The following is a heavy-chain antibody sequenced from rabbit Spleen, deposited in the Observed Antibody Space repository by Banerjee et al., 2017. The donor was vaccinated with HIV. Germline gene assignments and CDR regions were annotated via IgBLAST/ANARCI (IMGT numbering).Heavy chain of an antibody. D-gene: IGHD1-1*01. J-gene: IGHJ4*01. CDR2: INTAVYTT. V-gene: IGHV1S40*01. Sequence: QSLEESGGDLVQPEGSLTLTCKASGIDLTFTYYMCWVRQAPGKGLELIGCINTAVYTTAYASWAKGRFTISKTSSTTVSLQLNSLTAADTATYFCVRDKATISGDYGPWYFDLWGQGTLVTVS. CDR3: VRDKATISGDYGPWYFDL. CDR1: GIDLTFTYY.